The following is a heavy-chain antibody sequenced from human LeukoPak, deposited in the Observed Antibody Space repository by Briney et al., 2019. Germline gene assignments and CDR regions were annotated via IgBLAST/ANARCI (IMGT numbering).Heavy chain of an antibody. J-gene: IGHJ4*02. Sequence: ASVKVSCKASGYTFTSYGISWVRQAPGQGLEWMGWISAYNGNTNYAQKLQGRVTMTTDTSTSTAYMELRSLRSDDTAVYYCAGNLYYYDSSGTGAYYFDYWGQGTLVTVSS. CDR3: AGNLYYYDSSGTGAYYFDY. D-gene: IGHD3-22*01. CDR1: GYTFTSYG. CDR2: ISAYNGNT. V-gene: IGHV1-18*01.